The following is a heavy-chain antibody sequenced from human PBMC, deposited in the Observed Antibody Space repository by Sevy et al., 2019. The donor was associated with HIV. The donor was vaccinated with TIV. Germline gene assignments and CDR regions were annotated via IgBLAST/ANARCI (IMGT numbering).Heavy chain of an antibody. D-gene: IGHD1-26*01. J-gene: IGHJ2*01. CDR2: IKQDGSQT. Sequence: GGSLRLSCAASGFSFNNFWMTWVRQAPGKGLEWVANIKQDGSQTYYVDSVKGRFTISRDNARNSLYLQMNSLRVEDTAVYYCATLRDLHAGSSRTYWYFDLWGRGTLVTVSS. CDR3: ATLRDLHAGSSRTYWYFDL. CDR1: GFSFNNFW. V-gene: IGHV3-7*01.